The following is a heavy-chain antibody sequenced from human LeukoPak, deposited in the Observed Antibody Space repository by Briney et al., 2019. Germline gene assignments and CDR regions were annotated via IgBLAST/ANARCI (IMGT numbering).Heavy chain of an antibody. J-gene: IGHJ6*02. V-gene: IGHV4-34*01. Sequence: PSETLSLTCAVYGGSFSCYYWSWIRQPPGKGLEWIGEINHSGSTNYNPSLKSRVTISVDTSKNQFSPKLSSVTAADTAVYYCARVSGWFPRYYGMDVWGQGTTVTVSS. CDR1: GGSFSCYY. CDR3: ARVSGWFPRYYGMDV. D-gene: IGHD6-19*01. CDR2: INHSGST.